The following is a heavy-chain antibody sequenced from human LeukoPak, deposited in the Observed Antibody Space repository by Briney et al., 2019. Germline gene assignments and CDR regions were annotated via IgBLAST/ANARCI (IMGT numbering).Heavy chain of an antibody. D-gene: IGHD3-9*01. CDR3: ATRTVLRYFDWLSPRGFDY. CDR2: IYYSGST. CDR1: GGSVSSGSYY. V-gene: IGHV4-61*01. Sequence: SETLSLTCTVSGGSVSSGSYYWRWIRQPPGTGLEWIGYIYYSGSTNYNPSLKSRVTISVDTSKNQFSLKLSSVTAADTAVYYCATRTVLRYFDWLSPRGFDYWGQGTLVTVSS. J-gene: IGHJ4*02.